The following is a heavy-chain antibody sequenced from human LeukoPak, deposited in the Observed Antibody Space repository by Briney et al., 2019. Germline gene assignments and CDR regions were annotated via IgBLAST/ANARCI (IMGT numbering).Heavy chain of an antibody. D-gene: IGHD6-19*01. V-gene: IGHV3-74*01. CDR2: INSDESST. CDR3: ARECSSGWYYFDY. CDR1: GFTFSNYW. Sequence: GGSLRLSCAASGFTFSNYWMHWVRQAPGKGLVWVSRINSDESSTSYADSVKGRFTISRDNAKNTLYLQMNSLRAEDTAVYYCARECSSGWYYFDYWGQGTLVTVSS. J-gene: IGHJ4*02.